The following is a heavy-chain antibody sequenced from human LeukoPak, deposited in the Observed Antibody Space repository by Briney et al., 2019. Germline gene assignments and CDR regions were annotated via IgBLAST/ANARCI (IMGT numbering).Heavy chain of an antibody. CDR2: ISGSGDNT. CDR3: TKRTHVLVVASYYYGMDV. V-gene: IGHV3-23*01. CDR1: GFTFSGFA. D-gene: IGHD2-8*02. J-gene: IGHJ6*02. Sequence: GGSLRLSCAASGFTFSGFAMSWVRQAPGKGLEWVSAISGSGDNTYYADSVEGRFTISRDNSKNTLYLQMNSLRAEDTAVYYCTKRTHVLVVASYYYGMDVWGQGTTVTVSS.